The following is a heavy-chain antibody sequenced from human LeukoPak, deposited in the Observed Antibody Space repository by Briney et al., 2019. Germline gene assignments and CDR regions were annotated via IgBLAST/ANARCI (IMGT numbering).Heavy chain of an antibody. CDR3: GRGCDYGDYEDCN. Sequence: SVKVSCKASGCTFSSYAFSWVRQARGQGREWMGRIIPIFGTANYAQKFQSRVMITTDESTSTAYMELSSLRSEDTAVYYCGRGCDYGDYEDCNWGQGTLVTVSS. CDR2: IIPIFGTA. CDR1: GCTFSSYA. D-gene: IGHD4-17*01. J-gene: IGHJ4*02. V-gene: IGHV1-69*05.